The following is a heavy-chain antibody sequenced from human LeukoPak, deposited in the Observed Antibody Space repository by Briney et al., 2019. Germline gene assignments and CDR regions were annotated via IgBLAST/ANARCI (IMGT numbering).Heavy chain of an antibody. V-gene: IGHV3-23*01. J-gene: IGHJ6*02. CDR3: AKVGNSYYYYGMDV. D-gene: IGHD4-23*01. CDR2: ISGSGGST. CDR1: GFTFSSYA. Sequence: GGSLRLSCAASGFTFSSYAMSWVREAPGKGLEWVSAISGSGGSTYYADSVKGRFTISRDNSKNTLYLQMNSLRAEDTAVYYCAKVGNSYYYYGMDVWGQGTTVTVSS.